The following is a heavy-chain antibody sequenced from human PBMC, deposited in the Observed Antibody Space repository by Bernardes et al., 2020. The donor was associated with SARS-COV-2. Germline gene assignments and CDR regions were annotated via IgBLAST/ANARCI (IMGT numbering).Heavy chain of an antibody. CDR3: CKDQQLAS. CDR2: IRSKNYGGTT. V-gene: IGHV3-49*04. Sequence: GGSLRLSCRGSGFPFGNYALGWVRQAPGKGLDWVAVIRSKNYGGTTEYAPSVKGRFSISRDDSTGVVFLQMNSLKTDDTGMYFCCKDQQLASWGRGTLVVVSS. D-gene: IGHD6-13*01. CDR1: GFPFGNYA. J-gene: IGHJ5*02.